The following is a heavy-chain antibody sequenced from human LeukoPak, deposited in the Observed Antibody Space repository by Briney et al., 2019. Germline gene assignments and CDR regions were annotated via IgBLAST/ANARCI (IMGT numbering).Heavy chain of an antibody. V-gene: IGHV3-53*01. CDR3: AREKYYYDSSAATARNWFDP. CDR1: GFTVSSNY. CDR2: IYSGGST. Sequence: GGSLRLSCAASGFTVSSNYMSWVRQAPGKGLEWVSVIYSGGSTYYADSAKGRFTISRDNSKNTLYLQMNSLRAEDTAVYYCAREKYYYDSSAATARNWFDPWGEGTLVTVSS. D-gene: IGHD3-22*01. J-gene: IGHJ5*02.